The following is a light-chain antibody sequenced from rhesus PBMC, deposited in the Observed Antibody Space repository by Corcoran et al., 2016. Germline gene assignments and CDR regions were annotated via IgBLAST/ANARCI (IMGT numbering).Light chain of an antibody. CDR3: QQSGNLSWT. CDR1: QGIFSW. Sequence: DIQMTQSPSSLSASVGDTVTITCRASQGIFSWLAWYQQKPGKAPKVLIDKASTLQSGVPSRFSGSGSGTDFTLTISSLEPEDVGVYYCQQSGNLSWTFGQGTKVEIK. V-gene: IGKV1S11*01. CDR2: KAS. J-gene: IGKJ1*01.